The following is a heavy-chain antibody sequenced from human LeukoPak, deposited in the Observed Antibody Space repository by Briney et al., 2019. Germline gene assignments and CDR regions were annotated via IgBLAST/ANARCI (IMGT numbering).Heavy chain of an antibody. CDR1: GFTFSSYA. CDR2: ISYDGSNK. CDR3: AKGGIAAPFDY. Sequence: PGGSLRLSCAASGFTFSSYAMHWVRQAPGKGLEWVAVISYDGSNKYYADSVKGRFTISRDNSKNTLCLQMNSLRAEDTAVYYCAKGGIAAPFDYWGQGTLVTVSS. J-gene: IGHJ4*02. D-gene: IGHD6-6*01. V-gene: IGHV3-30*04.